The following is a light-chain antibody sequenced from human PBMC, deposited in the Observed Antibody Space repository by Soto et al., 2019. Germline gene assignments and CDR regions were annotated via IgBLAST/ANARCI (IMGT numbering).Light chain of an antibody. CDR3: QQSYKSPQT. CDR1: ETINQY. Sequence: IQMTHSPSTVYTSIGHRGTISXXASETINQYLNWYQQKPGTPPRLXIYTASTLPSDVPSRFSGSRPGTNFTLTINSLQPEDSTTYYCQQSYKSPQTFGQGTKVDIK. J-gene: IGKJ1*01. CDR2: TAS. V-gene: IGKV1-39*01.